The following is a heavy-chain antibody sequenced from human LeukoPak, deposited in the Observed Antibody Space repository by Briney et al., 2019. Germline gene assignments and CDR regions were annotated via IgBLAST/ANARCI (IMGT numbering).Heavy chain of an antibody. V-gene: IGHV3-20*04. CDR2: INWNGNST. Sequence: PGGSLRLSCAASGFTFDDYGMSWVRQAPGKGLEWVSAINWNGNSTGYADSVKGRFTISRDNAKNSLYLQMNSLRAEDTALYSCVRALGRRRIAAAGMDYFDYWGQGTLVTVSS. CDR3: VRALGRRRIAAAGMDYFDY. J-gene: IGHJ4*02. D-gene: IGHD6-13*01. CDR1: GFTFDDYG.